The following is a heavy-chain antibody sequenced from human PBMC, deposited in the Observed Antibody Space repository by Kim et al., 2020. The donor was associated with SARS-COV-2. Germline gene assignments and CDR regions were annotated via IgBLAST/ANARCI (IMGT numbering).Heavy chain of an antibody. Sequence: GGSLRLSCEASGFSFSTYGMHWVRQAPGRGLEWVAVISYDASEKSYAHSVKCRFIISRDNLKNTQYVQMNSLRVEDAADSYCVRDDVLGGRVGSWGQGTL. CDR3: VRDDVLGGRVGS. CDR2: ISYDASEK. V-gene: IGHV3-33*05. J-gene: IGHJ1*01. D-gene: IGHD3-3*01. CDR1: GFSFSTYG.